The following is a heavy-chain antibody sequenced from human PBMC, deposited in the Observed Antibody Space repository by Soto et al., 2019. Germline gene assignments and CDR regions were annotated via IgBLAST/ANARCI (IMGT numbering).Heavy chain of an antibody. V-gene: IGHV5-51*01. CDR2: INPGDSDI. Sequence: PGESLKISCKGSGYSFINHWMAWVRQMPGKGLEWMGIINPGDSDIRYSPSFQGQITISADKSINTAYLQWSSLRASDTATYYCTRPQSSGWYDYWGQGTLVTVYS. D-gene: IGHD6-19*01. CDR3: TRPQSSGWYDY. CDR1: GYSFINHW. J-gene: IGHJ4*02.